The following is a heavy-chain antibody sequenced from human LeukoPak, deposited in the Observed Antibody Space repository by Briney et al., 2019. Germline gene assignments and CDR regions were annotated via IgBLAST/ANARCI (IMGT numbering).Heavy chain of an antibody. V-gene: IGHV3-7*01. CDR2: INQDGREK. CDR3: ARDGVRDGLFFDY. D-gene: IGHD5-24*01. J-gene: IGHJ4*02. CDR1: GFSFSSHW. Sequence: GSLRLSCAASGFSFSSHWMSWVRQSPGKGLESVANINQDGREKQYVDSVKGRFTISRDNAKNSLYLQMNSLRAEDTAVYYCARDGVRDGLFFDYWGQGSLVTVSS.